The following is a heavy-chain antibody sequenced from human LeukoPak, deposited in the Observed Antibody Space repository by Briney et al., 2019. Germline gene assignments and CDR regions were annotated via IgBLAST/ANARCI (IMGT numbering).Heavy chain of an antibody. D-gene: IGHD1-26*01. CDR3: ARELVSQLLGFDY. CDR1: GLTFSSYA. Sequence: GGSLRLSCVSSGLTFSSYAMHRVRQAPAKGLEMVASISNDGSNQYYQDSVKGRFTISRDNSKNTLYLQMNSLRAEDTAVYSCARELVSQLLGFDYWGQGTLVTVSS. CDR2: ISNDGSNQ. V-gene: IGHV3-30*03. J-gene: IGHJ4*02.